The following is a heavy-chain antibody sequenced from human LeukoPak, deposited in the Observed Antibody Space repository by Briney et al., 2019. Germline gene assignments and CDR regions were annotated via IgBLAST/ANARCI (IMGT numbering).Heavy chain of an antibody. CDR2: IYPGDSDI. CDR3: ARLQCGGDGCYENY. V-gene: IGHV5-51*01. J-gene: IGHJ4*02. Sequence: GESLKISCKGSGYSFTNYWIGWVRQMPGKGLEWMGIIYPGDSDIRYNPSLQGQVTISADKSISTAYLQWTSLKASDTAIYYCARLQCGGDGCYENYWGQGTPVTVSS. CDR1: GYSFTNYW. D-gene: IGHD2-21*01.